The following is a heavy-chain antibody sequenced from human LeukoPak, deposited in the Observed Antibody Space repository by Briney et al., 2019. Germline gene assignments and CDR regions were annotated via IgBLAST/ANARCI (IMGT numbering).Heavy chain of an antibody. D-gene: IGHD6-19*01. CDR1: GFSLPSYW. Sequence: GESLKISCKGSGFSLPSYWINWVRQMPGQGLEWMGRIDPSDSYTSYSPSLQGHVTISADKSINTAYLQWSSLKASDTAMYYCASSTPGYSSGWSNHWGQGTLVTVPS. CDR3: ASSTPGYSSGWSNH. CDR2: IDPSDSYT. J-gene: IGHJ5*02. V-gene: IGHV5-10-1*01.